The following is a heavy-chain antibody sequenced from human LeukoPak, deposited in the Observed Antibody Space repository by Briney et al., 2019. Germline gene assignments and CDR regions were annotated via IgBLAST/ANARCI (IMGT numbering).Heavy chain of an antibody. V-gene: IGHV4-38-2*01. CDR2: IYHSGST. J-gene: IGHJ4*02. CDR1: GYSISSSYY. Sequence: SETLSLTCAVSGYSISSSYYWGWIRPPPGKGLEWIGTIYHSGSTHYNPSLKSRVTLSVDTSKNQFSLKLRSVTAADTAVYYCASLPSSTVTHDYWGQGTLVTVSS. CDR3: ASLPSSTVTHDY. D-gene: IGHD4-11*01.